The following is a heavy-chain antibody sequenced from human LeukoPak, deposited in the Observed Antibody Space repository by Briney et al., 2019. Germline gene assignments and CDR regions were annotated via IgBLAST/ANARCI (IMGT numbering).Heavy chain of an antibody. V-gene: IGHV1-8*01. CDR1: GNTFTTYD. CDR2: LNPHSGNT. J-gene: IGHJ3*02. CDR3: ARAVVEGSTRFAFNI. Sequence: RASVKVSCKVSGNTFTTYDINWVRQATGQGPEWMGWLNPHSGNTGYAQKFQGRVTMTRNISINTAYLQLRSLSSEDTAVYYCARAVVEGSTRFAFNIWGQGTLVTVSS. D-gene: IGHD2-15*01.